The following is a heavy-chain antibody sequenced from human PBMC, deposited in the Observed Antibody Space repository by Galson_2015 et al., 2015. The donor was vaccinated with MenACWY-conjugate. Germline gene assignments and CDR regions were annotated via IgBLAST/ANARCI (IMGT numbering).Heavy chain of an antibody. CDR2: ISSTSTTYI. CDR3: ARVQYYDFWRGMDV. D-gene: IGHD3-3*01. V-gene: IGHV3-21*01. Sequence: SLRLSCAASGFTFSIYRMNWVRRAPGKGLEWVSSISSTSTTYIYNADSVNGRFTTSRDNAKNSLYLQMNSLRAEDTAVYYCARVQYYDFWRGMDVWGQGATVTVSS. CDR1: GFTFSIYR. J-gene: IGHJ6*02.